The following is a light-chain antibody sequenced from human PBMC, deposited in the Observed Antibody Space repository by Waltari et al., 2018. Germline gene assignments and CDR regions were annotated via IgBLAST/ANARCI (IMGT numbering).Light chain of an antibody. CDR2: RKD. J-gene: IGLJ1*01. V-gene: IGLV1-47*01. Sequence: QSVLTQPPSASGTPGQRVPISCSGSSSNLGSHYVYWYQHLPGTHPKLIISRKDQRASGVPDRCSGAKAGTSGSRDISGRRSEDEGDYYCAAWDGGVSGPHVFGTGTKVTVL. CDR1: SSNLGSHY. CDR3: AAWDGGVSGPHV.